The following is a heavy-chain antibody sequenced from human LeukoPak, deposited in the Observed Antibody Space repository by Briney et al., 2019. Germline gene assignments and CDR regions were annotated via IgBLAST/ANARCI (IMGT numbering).Heavy chain of an antibody. CDR1: GGSISSSSHY. CDR3: ARRPSTLAGFDY. J-gene: IGHJ4*02. D-gene: IGHD6-19*01. Sequence: PSETLSLTCTVSGGSISSSSHYWGWIRQPPGKGLEWIGIIYYSGTTYYNPSLKSRVTISVDTSTNQFSLKLSSVTAADTAVYYCARRPSTLAGFDYWGQGTLVTVSS. V-gene: IGHV4-39*01. CDR2: IYYSGTT.